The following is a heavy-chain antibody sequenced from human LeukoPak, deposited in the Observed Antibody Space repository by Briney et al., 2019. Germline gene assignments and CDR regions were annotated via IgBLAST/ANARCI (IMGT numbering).Heavy chain of an antibody. CDR1: GGSISSYY. V-gene: IGHV4-4*07. Sequence: SETLSLTCTVSGGSISSYYWSWIRQPAGKGLEWIGRIYTTGNTNYNPSLESRVTISVDTSKNQFSLKLTSVTAADTAVYYCARDGSSYGDCLWGQGTLVTASS. J-gene: IGHJ4*02. D-gene: IGHD4-17*01. CDR3: ARDGSSYGDCL. CDR2: IYTTGNT.